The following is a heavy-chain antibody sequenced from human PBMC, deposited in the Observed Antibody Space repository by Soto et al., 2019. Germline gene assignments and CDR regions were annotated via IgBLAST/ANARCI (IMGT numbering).Heavy chain of an antibody. J-gene: IGHJ5*02. Sequence: QITLKESGPTLVKPTQTLTLTCTFSGFSLNTRAVGVGWIRQPPGEALEWLALIFWDDDKRYSPSLKNRLTITKDTSKNQVVLTMTNMDPVDTATYFCAHRPNYGARFAPWGPGTLVTVSS. D-gene: IGHD4-17*01. CDR3: AHRPNYGARFAP. CDR1: GFSLNTRAVG. CDR2: IFWDDDK. V-gene: IGHV2-5*02.